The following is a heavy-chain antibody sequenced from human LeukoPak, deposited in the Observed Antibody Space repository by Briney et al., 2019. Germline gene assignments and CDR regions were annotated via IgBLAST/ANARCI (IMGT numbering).Heavy chain of an antibody. J-gene: IGHJ3*02. CDR1: GCTFSSYS. D-gene: IGHD6-13*01. V-gene: IGHV3-21*01. CDR3: ARGPGIAAAGTGAFDI. Sequence: GGSLILTCAASGCTFSSYSMNWVRQAPGRGLEWVSSISSSSSYIYYADSVKGRFTISRDNAKNSLYLQMNSLRAEDTAVYYCARGPGIAAAGTGAFDIWGQGTMVTVSS. CDR2: ISSSSSYI.